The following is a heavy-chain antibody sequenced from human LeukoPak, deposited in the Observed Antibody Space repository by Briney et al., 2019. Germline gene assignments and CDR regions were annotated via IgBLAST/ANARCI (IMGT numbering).Heavy chain of an antibody. CDR1: GYTFTGYY. D-gene: IGHD5-18*01. V-gene: IGHV1-2*02. J-gene: IGHJ4*02. CDR3: ASPLMIQLWFPDY. Sequence: ASVKVSCKASGYTFTGYYMHWVRQAPGQGLEWMGWINPNSGGTNYAQKFQGRVTMTRDTSISTAYMELSRLRSDGTAVYYCASPLMIQLWFPDYWGQGTLVTVSS. CDR2: INPNSGGT.